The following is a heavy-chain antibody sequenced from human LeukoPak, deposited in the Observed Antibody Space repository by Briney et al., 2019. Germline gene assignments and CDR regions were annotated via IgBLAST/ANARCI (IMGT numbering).Heavy chain of an antibody. CDR2: IKGAGSYT. D-gene: IGHD1-20*01. J-gene: IGHJ4*02. V-gene: IGHV3-74*01. Sequence: GSLRLSCVASGFTFSNYWMHWVRQAPGKGLVWVSRIKGAGSYTSYADSVRGRFTISRDNAKNTLYLQMNSLRAEDTAVYYCARDNWYFDYWGQGTLVTVCS. CDR3: ARDNWYFDY. CDR1: GFTFSNYW.